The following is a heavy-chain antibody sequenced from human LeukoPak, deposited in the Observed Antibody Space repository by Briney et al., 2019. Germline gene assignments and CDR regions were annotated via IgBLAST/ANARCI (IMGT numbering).Heavy chain of an antibody. CDR1: GFTFSDHY. V-gene: IGHV3-72*01. CDR2: TRNKANSYTT. CDR3: ARGSSSWYT. Sequence: GGSLRLSCAASGFTFSDHYMDWVRQAPGKGLEWVGRTRNKANSYTTEYAASVKGRFTISRDDSKNSLYLQMNSLKTEDTAVYYCARGSSSWYTWGQGTLVTVSS. D-gene: IGHD6-13*01. J-gene: IGHJ5*02.